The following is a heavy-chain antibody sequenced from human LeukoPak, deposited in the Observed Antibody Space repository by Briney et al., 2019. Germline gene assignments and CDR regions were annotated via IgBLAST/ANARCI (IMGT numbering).Heavy chain of an antibody. CDR1: GGSISGSNW. CDR3: ARGEQQLALDVYRYSVLDV. J-gene: IGHJ6*02. V-gene: IGHV4-4*02. D-gene: IGHD2-21*01. Sequence: PSGTLSLTCAVSGGSISGSNWWSWVRQPPGKGLEWMGEIYHGDSTNYTPSLKSRVSISVDKSKHEFPLKLSSVTAADTAVYYCARGEQQLALDVYRYSVLDVWGEGTTVTVS. CDR2: IYHGDST.